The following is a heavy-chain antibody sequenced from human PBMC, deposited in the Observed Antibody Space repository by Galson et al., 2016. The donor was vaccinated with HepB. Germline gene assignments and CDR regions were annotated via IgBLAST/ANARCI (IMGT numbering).Heavy chain of an antibody. CDR3: ARLDLHALVVSTYFDY. D-gene: IGHD3-22*01. V-gene: IGHV5-51*01. CDR2: IYPGDSDA. CDR1: GYNFAKYW. Sequence: QSGAEVKKPGESLKISCKGSGYNFAKYWIGWVRQMPGKGLEWMAIIYPGDSDARYSPSFSGQVTISADKSVTTAYLQWTSLKASDTAMYYCARLDLHALVVSTYFDYWGQGTLVTVSS. J-gene: IGHJ4*02.